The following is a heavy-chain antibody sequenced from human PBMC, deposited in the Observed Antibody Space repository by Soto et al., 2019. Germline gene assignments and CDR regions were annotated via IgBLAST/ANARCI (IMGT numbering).Heavy chain of an antibody. J-gene: IGHJ4*02. CDR1: VVIGSDHC. V-gene: IGHV3-30*18. Sequence: LLLSXASCVVIGSDHCSHWFLQAQVKGLEWVAVMSYDGTNKYYAYSVKGRFTISRDNSKNTLYLEMNRLRAEDTAVYYCAKVRHDIVLLVAIDHWAPGPLVTV. CDR3: AKVRHDIVLLVAIDH. CDR2: MSYDGTNK. D-gene: IGHD2-8*01.